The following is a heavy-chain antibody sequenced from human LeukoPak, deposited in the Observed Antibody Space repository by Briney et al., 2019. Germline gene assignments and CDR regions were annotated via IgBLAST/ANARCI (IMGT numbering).Heavy chain of an antibody. V-gene: IGHV3-9*01. D-gene: IGHD6-13*01. CDR3: ASSSWYALDY. CDR1: GFTFDDYA. CDR2: ISWNSGSI. Sequence: PGGSLRLSCAASGFTFDDYAMHWVRQAPEKGLEWVSGISWNSGSIGYADSVKGRFTISRDNAKNSLYLQMNSLRAEDTAIYYCASSSWYALDYWGQGTLVTVSS. J-gene: IGHJ4*02.